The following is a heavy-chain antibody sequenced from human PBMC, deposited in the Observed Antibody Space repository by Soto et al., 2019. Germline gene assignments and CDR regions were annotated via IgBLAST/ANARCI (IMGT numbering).Heavy chain of an antibody. V-gene: IGHV4-39*01. CDR2: VYYRGRS. CDR1: GGSVSNSNYY. D-gene: IGHD2-8*01. CDR3: VSQRTSVLTQAYFDY. J-gene: IGHJ4*02. Sequence: SETLSLTCAVSGGSVSNSNYYWGWIRQSPGKGLEWIGSVYYRGRSYSKSSVKSRVTISVDTSKNQFSLNLNSVTASDTAVYYCVSQRTSVLTQAYFDYWGPGALVTVSS.